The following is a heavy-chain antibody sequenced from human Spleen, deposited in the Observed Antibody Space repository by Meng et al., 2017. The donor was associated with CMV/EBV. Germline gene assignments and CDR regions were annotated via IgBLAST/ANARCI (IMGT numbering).Heavy chain of an antibody. CDR2: IKSKTDGGTT. J-gene: IGHJ3*01. V-gene: IGHV3-15*01. CDR3: TSGYGLLEWLYRG. D-gene: IGHD3-3*01. Sequence: GESLKISCAASGFTFSNAWMSWVRQAPGKGLEWVGRIKSKTDGGTTDYAAPVKGRFTISSDDSQNTLYLQMNSLKTEDTAVYYCTSGYGLLEWLYRGWGQGTMVTVSS. CDR1: GFTFSNAW.